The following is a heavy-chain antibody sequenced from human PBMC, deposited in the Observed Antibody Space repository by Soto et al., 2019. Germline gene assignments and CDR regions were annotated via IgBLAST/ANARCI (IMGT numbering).Heavy chain of an antibody. Sequence: QVQLVQSGAEVKKPGSSVKVSCKASGGTFSSYAISWVRQAPGQGLEWMGGIIPIFGTADYAQKFQGRVTITADESTSTAYMELSSLRSEDMAVYYCALHYGSGNNYYYYGMDVWGQGTTVTVSS. D-gene: IGHD3-10*01. V-gene: IGHV1-69*12. CDR3: ALHYGSGNNYYYYGMDV. CDR1: GGTFSSYA. CDR2: IIPIFGTA. J-gene: IGHJ6*02.